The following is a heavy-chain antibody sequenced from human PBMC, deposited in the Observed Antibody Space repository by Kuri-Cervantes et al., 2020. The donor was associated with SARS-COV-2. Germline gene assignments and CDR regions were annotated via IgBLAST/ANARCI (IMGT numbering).Heavy chain of an antibody. CDR2: TYYRSKWYH. D-gene: IGHD1-1*01. J-gene: IGHJ4*02. V-gene: IGHV6-1*01. CDR1: GDSVSSNSAC. Sequence: SQTLSLTCAISGDSVSSNSACWNWIRQSPSRVLEWLGRTYYRSKWYHDYAVSVKSRIIINPDTSKNQFSLQLSSVTPEDTAVYYCARVTTGTLDYWGQGTLVTVSS. CDR3: ARVTTGTLDY.